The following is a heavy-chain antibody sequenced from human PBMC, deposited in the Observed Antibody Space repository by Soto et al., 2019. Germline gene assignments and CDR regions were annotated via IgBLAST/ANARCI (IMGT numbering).Heavy chain of an antibody. CDR1: GGSVSSGSYY. CDR2: IYYSGST. Sequence: SETLSLTCTVSGGSVSSGSYYWSWIRQPPGKGLEWIGYIYYSGSTNYNPSLKSRVTISVDTSKNQFSLKLSSVTAADTAVYYCAREGRASSGWYWFDPWGQGTLVTVSS. J-gene: IGHJ5*02. D-gene: IGHD6-19*01. CDR3: AREGRASSGWYWFDP. V-gene: IGHV4-61*01.